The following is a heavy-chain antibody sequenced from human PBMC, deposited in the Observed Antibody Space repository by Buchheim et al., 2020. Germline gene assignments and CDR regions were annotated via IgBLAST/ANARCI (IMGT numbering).Heavy chain of an antibody. CDR3: ARENYDILTGYFRYYYYYGMDV. CDR2: IKQDGSEK. D-gene: IGHD3-9*01. J-gene: IGHJ6*02. CDR1: GFTFSSYW. Sequence: EVQLVESGGGLVQPGGSLRLSCAASGFTFSSYWMSWVRQAPGKGLEWVANIKQDGSEKYYVDSVKGRFTISRDNAKNSLYLQMNNLRAEDTAVYYCARENYDILTGYFRYYYYYGMDVWGQGTT. V-gene: IGHV3-7*01.